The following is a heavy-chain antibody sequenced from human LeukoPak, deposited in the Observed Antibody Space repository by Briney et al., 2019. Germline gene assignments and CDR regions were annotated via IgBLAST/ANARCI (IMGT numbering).Heavy chain of an antibody. CDR2: ISAYNGNT. J-gene: IGHJ6*03. V-gene: IGHV1-18*01. D-gene: IGHD5-12*01. CDR1: GYTFTSYG. Sequence: ASVKASCKASGYTFTSYGISWVRQAPGQGLEWMGWISAYNGNTNYAQKFQGRVTITTDESTSTAYMELSSLRSEDTAVYYCARAIVATIVHYYYMDVWGKGTTVTVSS. CDR3: ARAIVATIVHYYYMDV.